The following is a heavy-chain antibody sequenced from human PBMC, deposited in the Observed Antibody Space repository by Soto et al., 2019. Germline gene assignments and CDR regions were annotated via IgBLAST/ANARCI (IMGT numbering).Heavy chain of an antibody. CDR1: GFTFSSYA. CDR3: ASGAARLFDY. V-gene: IGHV3-30-3*01. Sequence: QVQLVESGGGVVQPGRSLRLSCAASGFTFSSYAMHWVRQAPGKRLEWVAVISYDGSNKYYADSVKGRFTISRDNSKNTLYLQMNSLRAEDTAVYYCASGAARLFDYWGQGTLVTVSS. J-gene: IGHJ4*02. CDR2: ISYDGSNK. D-gene: IGHD6-6*01.